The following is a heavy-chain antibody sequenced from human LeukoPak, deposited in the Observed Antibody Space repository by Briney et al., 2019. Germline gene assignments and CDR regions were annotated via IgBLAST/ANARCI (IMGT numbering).Heavy chain of an antibody. CDR3: ARDACWRSSTSCYPYYYYYYMDV. Sequence: ASVNVSYKASRYTFTRYYMHWVGQAPGQGGGWMGWINPFSGGTNYAKKFQGRVTITRDTSISTAYMELSRLSSDDTAVYYCARDACWRSSTSCYPYYYYYYMDVWGKGTTATVSS. V-gene: IGHV1-2*02. D-gene: IGHD2-2*01. J-gene: IGHJ6*03. CDR1: RYTFTRYY. CDR2: INPFSGGT.